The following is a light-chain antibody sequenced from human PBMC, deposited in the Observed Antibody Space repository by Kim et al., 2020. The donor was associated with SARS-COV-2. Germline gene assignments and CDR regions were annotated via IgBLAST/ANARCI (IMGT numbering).Light chain of an antibody. V-gene: IGKV1-5*01. Sequence: ASVGDRVTITCRASQGISSWLAWYQQKPGKAPKLLIYDASSLESGVPSRFSGSGSGTEFTLTISSLQPDDFATYYCQQYNSYPWTFGQGTKVDIK. CDR1: QGISSW. CDR2: DAS. CDR3: QQYNSYPWT. J-gene: IGKJ1*01.